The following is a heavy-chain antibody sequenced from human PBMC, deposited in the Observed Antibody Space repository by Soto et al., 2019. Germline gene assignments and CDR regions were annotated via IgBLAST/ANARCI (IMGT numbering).Heavy chain of an antibody. CDR2: IDPSDSQT. J-gene: IGHJ4*02. V-gene: IGHV5-10-1*01. CDR3: ARQIYDSDTGPNFQYYFES. Sequence: PRESLKISCKGSGYSFAGYWITWVRQKPGKGLEWMGRIDPSDSQTYYSPSFRGHVTISVTKSITTVFLQWSSLRASGTAMYYCARQIYDSDTGPNFQYYFESWGQGTPVTVSS. CDR1: GYSFAGYW. D-gene: IGHD3-22*01.